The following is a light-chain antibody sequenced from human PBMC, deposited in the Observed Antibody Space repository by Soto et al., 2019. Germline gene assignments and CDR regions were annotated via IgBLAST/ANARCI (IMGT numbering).Light chain of an antibody. CDR3: QQRYSTPPWT. J-gene: IGKJ1*01. Sequence: DIQLTQSPSSLSASVGDKVTITCRASQSIRSYLNWVQQKPGKAPKLLIYDASSLQTGVPSRFSGSGSGTYFSLTISSLQPEDCATYYCQQRYSTPPWTFGQGTQVEIK. CDR2: DAS. CDR1: QSIRSY. V-gene: IGKV1-39*01.